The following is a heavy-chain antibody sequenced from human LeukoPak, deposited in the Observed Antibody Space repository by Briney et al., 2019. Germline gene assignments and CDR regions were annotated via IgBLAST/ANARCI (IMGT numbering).Heavy chain of an antibody. J-gene: IGHJ6*04. Sequence: GGSLRLSCAASGFTFSNYEMNWVRQAPGKGLEWVSGISGNGGSTYYADSVKGRFTISRDNAKNSLYLQMNSLRAEDTAVYYCAELGITMIGGVWGKGTTVTISS. CDR1: GFTFSNYE. CDR2: ISGNGGST. D-gene: IGHD3-10*02. CDR3: AELGITMIGGV. V-gene: IGHV3-48*03.